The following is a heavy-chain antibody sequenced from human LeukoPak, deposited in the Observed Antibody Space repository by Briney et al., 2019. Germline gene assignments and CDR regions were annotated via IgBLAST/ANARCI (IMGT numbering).Heavy chain of an antibody. CDR3: ATMDYYDSRGGLDAFDI. V-gene: IGHV5-51*01. CDR2: IYPGDSDT. D-gene: IGHD3-22*01. CDR1: EDSFTNYW. Sequence: GESLKISCKGSEDSFTNYWIGWVRQLPGKGLECMGIIYPGDSDTRYSPSFQGQVTISADKSISTAYLQWSSLKASATAMYYCATMDYYDSRGGLDAFDIWGQGTMVTVSS. J-gene: IGHJ3*02.